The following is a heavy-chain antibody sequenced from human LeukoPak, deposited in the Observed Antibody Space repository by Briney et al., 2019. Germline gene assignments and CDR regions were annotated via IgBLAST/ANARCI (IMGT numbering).Heavy chain of an antibody. CDR1: GFTFSSYA. CDR3: AKDHSGYDLSAGLAFDI. Sequence: GGSLRLSCAASGFTFSSYAMSWVRQAPGKGLEWVSAISGSGGSTYYADSVKGRFTISRDNSKNTLYLQMNSLRAEDTAVYYCAKDHSGYDLSAGLAFDIWGQGTMVTVSS. CDR2: ISGSGGST. J-gene: IGHJ3*02. V-gene: IGHV3-23*01. D-gene: IGHD5-12*01.